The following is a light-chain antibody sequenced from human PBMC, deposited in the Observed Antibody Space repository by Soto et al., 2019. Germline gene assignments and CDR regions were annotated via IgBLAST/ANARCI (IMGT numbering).Light chain of an antibody. V-gene: IGKV3-11*01. Sequence: EIVLTQSPATLSLSPGERATLSCRASQSVSSYLAWYQQKPGQAPRLLIYDASNRATGIPARFRGSGSGTDFTLTISSLEPEDFAVYYCQQRSNWPPGLTFGGGNKVEIK. CDR2: DAS. CDR3: QQRSNWPPGLT. J-gene: IGKJ4*01. CDR1: QSVSSY.